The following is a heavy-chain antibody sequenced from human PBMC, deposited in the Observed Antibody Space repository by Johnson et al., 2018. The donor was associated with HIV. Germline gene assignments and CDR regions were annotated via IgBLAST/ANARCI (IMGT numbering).Heavy chain of an antibody. D-gene: IGHD6-13*01. Sequence: QVQLVESGGGVVQPGRSLRLSCAASGFTFSNYAIHWVRQAPGKGLEWVAVISYDESNKYFGDSVEGRFDISRENSKNSHYLHMNSLRPEDTAIYYCVREGYSSSGDAFDIWGQGTMVTVSS. CDR1: GFTFSNYA. CDR3: VREGYSSSGDAFDI. J-gene: IGHJ3*02. CDR2: ISYDESNK. V-gene: IGHV3-30*09.